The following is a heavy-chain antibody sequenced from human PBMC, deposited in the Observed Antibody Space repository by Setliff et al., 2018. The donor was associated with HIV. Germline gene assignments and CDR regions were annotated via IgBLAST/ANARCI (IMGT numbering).Heavy chain of an antibody. CDR3: AREETNRGELHD. CDR2: VSSDGKTR. D-gene: IGHD1-7*01. CDR1: GFTFSSYA. J-gene: IGHJ1*01. Sequence: GGSLRLSCAASGFTFSSYAMQWVRQAPGKGLEWVAVVSSDGKTRFYAESVKGRFTISRDNSKNTVSLQTDSLRVEDTAVYYCAREETNRGELHDWGQGTLVTVSS. V-gene: IGHV3-30*04.